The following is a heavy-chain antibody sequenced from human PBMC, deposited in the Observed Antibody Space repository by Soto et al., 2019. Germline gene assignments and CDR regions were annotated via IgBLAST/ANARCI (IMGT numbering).Heavy chain of an antibody. CDR2: IYYSGST. D-gene: IGHD2-2*01. CDR1: GGSVSSYY. J-gene: IGHJ6*02. CDR3: AAGYCSSTSCYGPLLNSYYGMDV. Sequence: SETLSLTCTVSGGSVSSYYWSWIRQPPGKGREWVGYIYYSGSTNYNPSLKSRVPISVATSKNQFSLKLSSVTAADTVVYYCAAGYCSSTSCYGPLLNSYYGMDVWGQGTTVTVSS. V-gene: IGHV4-59*02.